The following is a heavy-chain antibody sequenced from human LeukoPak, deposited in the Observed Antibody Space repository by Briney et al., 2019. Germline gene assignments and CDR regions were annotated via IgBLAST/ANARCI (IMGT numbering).Heavy chain of an antibody. CDR2: IYYSGST. V-gene: IGHV4-59*01. Sequence: SETLSLTCTVSGASISTYYWNWIRQSPGKGLEWIGYIYYSGSTNYNPSLKSRVTISLDTSKNQFSLKLSSVTAADTAVYYCAKDPPRGSYFDLWGRGTLVTVSS. J-gene: IGHJ2*01. D-gene: IGHD3-10*01. CDR3: AKDPPRGSYFDL. CDR1: GASISTYY.